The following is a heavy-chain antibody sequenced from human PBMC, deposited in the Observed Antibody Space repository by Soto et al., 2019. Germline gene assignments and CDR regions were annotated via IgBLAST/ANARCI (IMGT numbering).Heavy chain of an antibody. CDR3: ARDLWGYCGTDCYPLDV. D-gene: IGHD2-21*02. Sequence: PSETLSLTCTVSGGSMISYYWSWIRQPPGRGLEWIGFIYYAGSTEYNPSFNSRVTISVDTSKNQFSLKLNSVAAADTAVYYCARDLWGYCGTDCYPLDVWGQGTTVTVSS. CDR2: IYYAGST. CDR1: GGSMISYY. V-gene: IGHV4-59*01. J-gene: IGHJ6*02.